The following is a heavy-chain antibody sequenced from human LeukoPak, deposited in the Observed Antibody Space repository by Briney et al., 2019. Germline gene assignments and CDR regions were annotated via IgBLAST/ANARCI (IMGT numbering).Heavy chain of an antibody. CDR1: GGSISSYY. CDR3: ARRGIFDYYYMDV. J-gene: IGHJ6*03. D-gene: IGHD3-3*02. Sequence: SETLSLTCTVSGGSISSYYWSWIRQPPGKGLEWIGYIYYSGSTNYNPSLKSRVTISVDTSKNQFSLKLSSVTAADTAVYYCARRGIFDYYYMDVWGKGTTVTVSS. V-gene: IGHV4-59*01. CDR2: IYYSGST.